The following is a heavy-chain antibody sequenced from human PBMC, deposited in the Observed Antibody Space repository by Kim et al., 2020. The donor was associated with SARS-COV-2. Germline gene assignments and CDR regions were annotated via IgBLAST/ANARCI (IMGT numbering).Heavy chain of an antibody. CDR1: GGSISSSSDY. D-gene: IGHD3-22*01. CDR2: IYYSGRT. J-gene: IGHJ4*02. V-gene: IGHV4-39*01. Sequence: SETLSLTCTVSGGSISSSSDYWGWIRQPPGKGLEGIGSIYYSGRTYYNPSLKSRVTISVDTSKKQLSLKLSSVTAADTAVYYCARPPNDYYDSSGLYYFDYWGQGTLVTVSS. CDR3: ARPPNDYYDSSGLYYFDY.